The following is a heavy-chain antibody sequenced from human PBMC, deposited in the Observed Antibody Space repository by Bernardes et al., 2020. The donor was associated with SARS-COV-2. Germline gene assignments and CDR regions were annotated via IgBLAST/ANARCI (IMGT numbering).Heavy chain of an antibody. CDR1: GFTFTDYY. D-gene: IGHD1-1*01. Sequence: ASVKVSCRASGFTFTDYYLHWMRQAPGQGLEYVGWIRPSDGGANYAHKFQGRVTFTRDTSISTTYMELSSLTSDDTAVYYCARDRSWNWDYWGQGTLVTVSS. J-gene: IGHJ4*02. CDR2: IRPSDGGA. V-gene: IGHV1-2*07. CDR3: ARDRSWNWDY.